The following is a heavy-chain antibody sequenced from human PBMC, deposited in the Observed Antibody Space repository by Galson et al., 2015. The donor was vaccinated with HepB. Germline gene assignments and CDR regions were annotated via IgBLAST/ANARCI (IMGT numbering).Heavy chain of an antibody. CDR2: IIPILGIA. V-gene: IGHV1-69*04. CDR1: GGTFSSYA. Sequence: SVKVSCKASGGTFSSYAISWVRQAPGQGLEWMGRIIPILGIANYAQKFQGRVTITADKSTSTAYMELSSLRSEDTAVYYCARDVPLIAVPGGDDYYYYGMDVWGQGTTVTVSS. CDR3: ARDVPLIAVPGGDDYYYYGMDV. D-gene: IGHD6-19*01. J-gene: IGHJ6*02.